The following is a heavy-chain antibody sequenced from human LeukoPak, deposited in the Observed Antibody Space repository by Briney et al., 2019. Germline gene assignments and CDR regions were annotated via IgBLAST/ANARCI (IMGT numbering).Heavy chain of an antibody. D-gene: IGHD2-8*01. CDR3: VTNGGGESGYGNFDF. V-gene: IGHV3-9*01. J-gene: IGHJ4*02. CDR2: INWNNDSI. CDR1: RFTFYDYA. Sequence: PGGSLRLSSAVSRFTFYDYAMDGVRQVPGKGLEWVLGINWNNDSIAYAVRGRFTISRDNAKNSLYLEMNRLRFEDTAWYYCVTNGGGESGYGNFDFWGQGNLVTVS.